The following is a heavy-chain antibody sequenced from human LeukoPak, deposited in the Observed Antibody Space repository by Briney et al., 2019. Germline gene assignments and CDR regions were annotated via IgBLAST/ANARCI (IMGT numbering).Heavy chain of an antibody. Sequence: ASVKVSCKASGYTFTGYYMHWVRQAPGQGLEWMGWINPNSGGTNYAQKFHGRVTMTRDTSISTAYMELSRLRSDDTAVYYCARKGVVVVPAANNWFDPWGQGTLVTVSS. D-gene: IGHD2-2*01. V-gene: IGHV1-2*02. CDR1: GYTFTGYY. CDR2: INPNSGGT. CDR3: ARKGVVVVPAANNWFDP. J-gene: IGHJ5*02.